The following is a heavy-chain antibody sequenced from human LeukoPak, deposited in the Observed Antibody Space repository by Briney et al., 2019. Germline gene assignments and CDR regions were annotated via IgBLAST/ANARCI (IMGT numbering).Heavy chain of an antibody. V-gene: IGHV4-31*03. CDR2: IYYSGST. J-gene: IGHJ4*02. CDR3: ARSLGSSVYFDY. Sequence: PSETLSLTCTVSGGSISSGGYYWSWIRQHPGKGLEWIGYIYYSGSTYYNPSLKSRVTISVDTSKNQFSLKLSSVTAADTAVYYCARSLGSSVYFDYWGQGTLATVSS. D-gene: IGHD6-6*01. CDR1: GGSISSGGYY.